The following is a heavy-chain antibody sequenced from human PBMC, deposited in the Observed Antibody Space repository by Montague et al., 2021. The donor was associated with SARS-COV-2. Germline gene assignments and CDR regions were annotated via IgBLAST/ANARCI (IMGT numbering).Heavy chain of an antibody. V-gene: IGHV3-30-3*01. CDR1: GFTFSRYA. Sequence: SRRLSCAASGFTFSRYAMHWVRQAPGKGLEWVAVISYDGSNKYYSDSVKGRFTISRDNSKNTLYLQMNSLRAEDTAVYYCARGRGVITFGGVIGYDAFDIWGQGTMVTVSS. CDR3: ARGRGVITFGGVIGYDAFDI. J-gene: IGHJ3*02. CDR2: ISYDGSNK. D-gene: IGHD3-16*02.